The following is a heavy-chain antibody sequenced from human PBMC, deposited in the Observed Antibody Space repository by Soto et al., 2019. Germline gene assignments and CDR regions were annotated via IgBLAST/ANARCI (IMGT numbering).Heavy chain of an antibody. CDR2: ISWNSGSI. CDR3: AKDTSYDFWSGPTNWFDP. V-gene: IGHV3-9*01. D-gene: IGHD3-3*01. J-gene: IGHJ5*02. CDR1: GFTFDDYA. Sequence: EVQLVESGGGLVQPGRSLRLSCAASGFTFDDYAMHWVRQAPGKGLEWVSGISWNSGSIGYADSVKGRFTISRDNAKNSLYLQMNSLRAEDTALYYCAKDTSYDFWSGPTNWFDPWGQGTLVTVSS.